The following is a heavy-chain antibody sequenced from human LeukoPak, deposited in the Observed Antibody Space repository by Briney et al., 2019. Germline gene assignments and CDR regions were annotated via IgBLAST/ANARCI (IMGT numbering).Heavy chain of an antibody. Sequence: GGSLRLSCAASGFTFLLYGMHWVRQAPGKGLEWVAVISYDGSNKYYADSVKGRFTISRDNSKNTLYLQMNSLRAEDTAVYYCARDTAHYYYMDVWGKGTTVTVSS. J-gene: IGHJ6*03. CDR2: ISYDGSNK. D-gene: IGHD2-21*02. CDR3: ARDTAHYYYMDV. CDR1: GFTFLLYG. V-gene: IGHV3-30*19.